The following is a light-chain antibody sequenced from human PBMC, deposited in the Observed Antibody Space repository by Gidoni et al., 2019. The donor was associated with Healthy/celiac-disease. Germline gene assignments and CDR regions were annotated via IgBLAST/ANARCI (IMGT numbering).Light chain of an antibody. J-gene: IGKJ2*01. Sequence: VTITCRASQRISSYLNWYQQKPGKAPKLLLYAASSLQSGVPSRFSGSGSGTDFTLTISSLQPEDFATYFCQQSYSTPYTFGQGTKLEIK. CDR1: QRISSY. CDR2: AAS. V-gene: IGKV1-39*01. CDR3: QQSYSTPYT.